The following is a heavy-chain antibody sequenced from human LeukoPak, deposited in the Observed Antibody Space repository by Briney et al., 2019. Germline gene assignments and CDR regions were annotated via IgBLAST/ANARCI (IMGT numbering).Heavy chain of an antibody. Sequence: SETLSLTCAVYGGSFSGYYCSWIRQPPGKGLEWIGEINHSGSTNYNPSLKSRVTISVDTSKNQFSLKLSSVTAADTAVYYCARSFRASSGGAFDIWGQGTMVTVSS. CDR1: GGSFSGYY. J-gene: IGHJ3*02. CDR3: ARSFRASSGGAFDI. CDR2: INHSGST. V-gene: IGHV4-34*01. D-gene: IGHD6-19*01.